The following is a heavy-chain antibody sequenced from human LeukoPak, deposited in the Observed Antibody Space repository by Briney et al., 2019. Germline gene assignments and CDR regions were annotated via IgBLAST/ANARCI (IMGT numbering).Heavy chain of an antibody. CDR2: ISGSSSYI. CDR3: AMGATNAFDI. J-gene: IGHJ3*02. CDR1: GFTFSSYW. Sequence: GGSLRLSCAASGFTFSSYWMSWVRQAPGKGLEWVSSISGSSSYIHYADSVKGRFTISRDNAKNSLYLQMNSLRAEDTALYYCAMGATNAFDIWGQGTMVTVSS. D-gene: IGHD1-26*01. V-gene: IGHV3-21*04.